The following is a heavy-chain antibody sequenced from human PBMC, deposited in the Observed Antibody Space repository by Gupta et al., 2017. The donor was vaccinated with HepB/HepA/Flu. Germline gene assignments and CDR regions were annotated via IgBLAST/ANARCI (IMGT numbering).Heavy chain of an antibody. CDR1: GLTVGSNY. Sequence: EVQLVASGGGLVHPGGSLRLSCTASGLTVGSNYMAWVRQITGKGLEWVSLNNSGGTTYYADSVKDRFTISRVNSENTVYLQMNSLRAEDTAVYYCARVGGSETYYRTWGQGTLVTVSS. CDR3: ARVGGSETYYRT. D-gene: IGHD3-10*01. J-gene: IGHJ4*02. CDR2: NNSGGTT. V-gene: IGHV3-66*01.